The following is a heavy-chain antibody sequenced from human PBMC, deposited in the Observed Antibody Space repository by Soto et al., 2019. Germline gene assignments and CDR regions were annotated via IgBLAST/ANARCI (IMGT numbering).Heavy chain of an antibody. Sequence: GGSLRLSCAASGFTFSNAWMNWVRQAPGKGLEWVGRIKSKTDGGTTDYAAPVKGRFTISRDDSKNTLYLQMNSLKTEDTAVYYCTTLRFLEWYYGMDVWGQGTTVTVSS. V-gene: IGHV3-15*07. CDR2: IKSKTDGGTT. J-gene: IGHJ6*02. CDR1: GFTFSNAW. D-gene: IGHD3-3*01. CDR3: TTLRFLEWYYGMDV.